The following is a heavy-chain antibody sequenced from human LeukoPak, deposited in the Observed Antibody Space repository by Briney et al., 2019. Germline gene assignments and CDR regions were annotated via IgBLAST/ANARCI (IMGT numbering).Heavy chain of an antibody. J-gene: IGHJ5*02. D-gene: IGHD1-26*01. CDR3: ARDIFRTGGSYNWFDP. CDR1: GGSISSYY. Sequence: SETLSLTCTVSGGSISSYYWSWIRQPAGKGLEWIGHIYASGSTNYNPSLKSRVTMSVDASKNQFSLKLSSVTAADTAVYYCARDIFRTGGSYNWFDPWGQGTLVTVSS. CDR2: IYASGST. V-gene: IGHV4-4*07.